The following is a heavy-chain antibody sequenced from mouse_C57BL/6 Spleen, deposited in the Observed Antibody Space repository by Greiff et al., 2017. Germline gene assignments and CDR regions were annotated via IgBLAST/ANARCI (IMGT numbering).Heavy chain of an antibody. V-gene: IGHV1-18*01. CDR1: GYTFTDYN. CDR3: ARSRFITTVVGYFDV. J-gene: IGHJ1*03. CDR2: INPNNGGT. Sequence: VQLQQSGPELVKPGASVKIPCKASGYTFTDYNMDWVKQSHGKSLEWIGDINPNNGGTIYNQKFKGKATLTVDKSSSTAYMELRSLTSEDTAVYYCARSRFITTVVGYFDVWGTGTTVTVSS. D-gene: IGHD1-1*01.